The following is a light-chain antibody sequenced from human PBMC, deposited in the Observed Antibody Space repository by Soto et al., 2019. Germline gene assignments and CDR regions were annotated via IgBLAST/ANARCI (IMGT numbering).Light chain of an antibody. CDR1: QSVSSN. CDR2: GAS. Sequence: EIVMTQSPATLSVSPGERATLSCRASQSVSSNLAWYQQKPGQAPRLLIYGASTRATVSSLQSEDFAVYYCQQYNNWPPWTFGQGTKVEIK. V-gene: IGKV3-15*01. J-gene: IGKJ1*01. CDR3: QQYNNWPPWT.